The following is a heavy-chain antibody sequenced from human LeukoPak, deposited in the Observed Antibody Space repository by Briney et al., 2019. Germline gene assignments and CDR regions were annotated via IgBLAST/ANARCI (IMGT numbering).Heavy chain of an antibody. Sequence: KTGGSLRLSCAASGFTFSDHAMSWVRQAPGKGLEWVSAISGSGGSVYYADSVKGRLTISRDNSKNTLHLQMNSLRAEDTAVYYCAKDRSSGYSYYSKWGQGTLVTVSS. CDR1: GFTFSDHA. D-gene: IGHD3-22*01. V-gene: IGHV3-23*01. CDR2: ISGSGGSV. J-gene: IGHJ4*02. CDR3: AKDRSSGYSYYSK.